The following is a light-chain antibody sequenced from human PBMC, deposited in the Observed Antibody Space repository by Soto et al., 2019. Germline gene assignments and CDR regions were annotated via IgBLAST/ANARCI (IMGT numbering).Light chain of an antibody. CDR2: EVT. CDR1: SSDVGGYLY. Sequence: QSALTQPPSASGSPGQSVTISCTGTSSDVGGYLYVSWYQQHPGKAPKLMIHEVTKRPSGVPDRFSGSKSGNTASLTVSGLQGEDEADYYCSSYAGSNNLVFGGGTKVTVL. V-gene: IGLV2-8*01. CDR3: SSYAGSNNLV. J-gene: IGLJ2*01.